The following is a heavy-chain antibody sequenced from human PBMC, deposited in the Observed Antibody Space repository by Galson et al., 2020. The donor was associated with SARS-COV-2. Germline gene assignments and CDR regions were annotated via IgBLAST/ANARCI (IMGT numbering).Heavy chain of an antibody. CDR2: IFYSGST. CDR3: ARATGRSCPNGVCYLNWFDP. V-gene: IGHV4-59*01. J-gene: IGHJ5*02. Sequence: SETLSLTCTVSGGSISSYYWIWIRQPPGKGLEWIGYIFYSGSTNYNPSLKSRVTISVDTSKNQFSLKLSSVTAADTAMYYCARATGRSCPNGVCYLNWFDPWGQGILVTVSS. D-gene: IGHD2-8*01. CDR1: GGSISSYY.